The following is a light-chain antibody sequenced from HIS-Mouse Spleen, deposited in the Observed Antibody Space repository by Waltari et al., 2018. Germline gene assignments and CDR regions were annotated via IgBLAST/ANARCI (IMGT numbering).Light chain of an antibody. CDR2: DDS. CDR1: NIGSKS. Sequence: SYVLTQPPSVSVAPGKTARITCGGNNIGSKSVHWYQQKPGQAAVLVVYDDSDRPSVIAERFSGSNSGNTGTLTVSRVEAGEEADYYCQVWDSSSDHVVFGGGTKLTVL. V-gene: IGLV3-21*03. J-gene: IGLJ2*01. CDR3: QVWDSSSDHVV.